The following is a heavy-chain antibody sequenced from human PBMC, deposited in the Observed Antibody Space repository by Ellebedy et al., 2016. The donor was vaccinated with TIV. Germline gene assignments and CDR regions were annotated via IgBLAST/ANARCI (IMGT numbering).Heavy chain of an antibody. CDR3: ARDWVVPAATGSHYYYGMDV. V-gene: IGHV1-69*13. D-gene: IGHD2-2*01. Sequence: SVKVSXXASGGTFSSYAISWVRQAPGQGLEWMGGIIPIFGTANYAQKFQGRVTITADESTSTAYMELSSLRSEDTAVYYCARDWVVPAATGSHYYYGMDVWGQGTTVTVSS. CDR1: GGTFSSYA. J-gene: IGHJ6*02. CDR2: IIPIFGTA.